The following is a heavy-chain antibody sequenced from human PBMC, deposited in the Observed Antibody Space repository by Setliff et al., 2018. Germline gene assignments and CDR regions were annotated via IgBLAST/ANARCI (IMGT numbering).Heavy chain of an antibody. J-gene: IGHJ3*02. Sequence: ETLSLTCTVSGGSISTYYWSWIRQPPGKGLEWIGYIYYSGRTNYNPSLRSRVTISVDTSKNQFSLKGSSVTAADTAVYYCAGHENDYGDYDDAFDIWGQGTMVTVSS. CDR1: GGSISTYY. CDR3: AGHENDYGDYDDAFDI. D-gene: IGHD4-17*01. CDR2: IYYSGRT. V-gene: IGHV4-59*08.